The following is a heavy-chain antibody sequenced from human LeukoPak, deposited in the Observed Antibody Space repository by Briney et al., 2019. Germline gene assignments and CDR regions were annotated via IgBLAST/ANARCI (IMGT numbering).Heavy chain of an antibody. CDR3: ARHSNKYDYDSSGHYRSFDY. D-gene: IGHD3-22*01. CDR1: GFTYSFYW. CDR2: IKQDGSDK. Sequence: GGSVRLSCAASGFTYSFYWMSWVRQAPGKGLEWVASIKQDGSDKYYVDSVKGRFTISRDNSKNTLYLQMNSLRPEDTAFYFCARHSNKYDYDSSGHYRSFDYWGQGTLVSVSS. J-gene: IGHJ4*02. V-gene: IGHV3-7*01.